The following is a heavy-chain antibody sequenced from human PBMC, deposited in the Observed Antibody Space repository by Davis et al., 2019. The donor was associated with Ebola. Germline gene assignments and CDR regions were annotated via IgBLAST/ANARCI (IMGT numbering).Heavy chain of an antibody. Sequence: ASVKVSCKASGYTFTSYGISWVRQAPGQGLEWMGLISAYNGNTNYAQKLQGRVTMTTDTSTSTAYMELRSLRSDDTAVYYCARDRRYCSGGSCFHFDYWGQGTLVTVSS. CDR1: GYTFTSYG. D-gene: IGHD2-15*01. J-gene: IGHJ4*02. CDR3: ARDRRYCSGGSCFHFDY. V-gene: IGHV1-18*01. CDR2: ISAYNGNT.